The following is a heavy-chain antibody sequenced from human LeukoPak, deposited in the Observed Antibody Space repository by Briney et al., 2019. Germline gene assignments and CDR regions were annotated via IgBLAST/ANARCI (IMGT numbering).Heavy chain of an antibody. D-gene: IGHD2-15*01. CDR1: GFSFRNYW. CDR2: TKPDGSAE. CDR3: ARDGGLHTNFDY. V-gene: IGHV3-7*01. Sequence: GGSLRLSCAASGFSFRNYWMGWVRQAPGKGLEWVANTKPDGSAEYYADSVRGRFTTSRDDANNLLYLQMNRLRAEDTAVYYCARDGGLHTNFDYWGQGTLLTVSS. J-gene: IGHJ4*02.